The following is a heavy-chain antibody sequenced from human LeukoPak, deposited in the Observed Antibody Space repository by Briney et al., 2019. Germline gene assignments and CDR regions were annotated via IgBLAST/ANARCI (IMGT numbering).Heavy chain of an antibody. CDR3: AELGITMIGGV. CDR1: EFTFSTYW. J-gene: IGHJ6*04. CDR2: IKQDGSEK. D-gene: IGHD3-10*02. V-gene: IGHV3-7*01. Sequence: GGSLRLSCAASEFTFSTYWMTWVRQAPGKGLEWVADIKQDGSEKYYVDSVKGRFTISRDNAKNSLYLQMNSLRAEDTAVYYCAELGITMIGGVWGKGTTVTISS.